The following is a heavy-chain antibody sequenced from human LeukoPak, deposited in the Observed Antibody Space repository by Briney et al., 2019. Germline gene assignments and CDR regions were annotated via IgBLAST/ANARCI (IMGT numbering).Heavy chain of an antibody. J-gene: IGHJ4*02. Sequence: PGGSLRLSCAASGFTFSNYGMHWVRQAPGKGLEWVAFIRYDGSNENYADSVKGRFTISRDNSKKTLYLQMDSLRAEDTAVYYCAKDPHVVGATTFDYWGQGTLVTVSS. CDR3: AKDPHVVGATTFDY. CDR1: GFTFSNYG. V-gene: IGHV3-30*02. CDR2: IRYDGSNE. D-gene: IGHD1-26*01.